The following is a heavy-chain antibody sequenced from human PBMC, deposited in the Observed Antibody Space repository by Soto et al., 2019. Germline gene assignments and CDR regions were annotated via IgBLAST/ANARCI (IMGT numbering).Heavy chain of an antibody. V-gene: IGHV4-39*01. CDR2: IYYSGST. CDR1: GGSISSSSYY. D-gene: IGHD4-17*01. J-gene: IGHJ5*02. CDR3: ARHFLLPDYGDYGDRWFDP. Sequence: QLQLQESGPGLVKPSETLSLTCTVSGGSISSSSYYWGWIRQPPGKGLEWIGSIYYSGSTYYNPSLKSRVTISVDTSKNQFSLKLSSVTAADTAVYYCARHFLLPDYGDYGDRWFDPWGQGTLVTVSS.